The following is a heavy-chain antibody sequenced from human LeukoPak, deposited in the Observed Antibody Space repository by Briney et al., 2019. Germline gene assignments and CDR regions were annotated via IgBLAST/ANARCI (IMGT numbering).Heavy chain of an antibody. D-gene: IGHD6-13*01. Sequence: ASVKLSCKAAGYTFTSYGISWVRQAHGPGLEWMGWISAYNGNTNYAQKLQGRVTMTTDTSTSTAYMELRSLRSDGTAVYYCARDLWGGSSWYSGSSYWGQGTLVTVSS. CDR3: ARDLWGGSSWYSGSSY. J-gene: IGHJ4*02. CDR2: ISAYNGNT. CDR1: GYTFTSYG. V-gene: IGHV1-18*01.